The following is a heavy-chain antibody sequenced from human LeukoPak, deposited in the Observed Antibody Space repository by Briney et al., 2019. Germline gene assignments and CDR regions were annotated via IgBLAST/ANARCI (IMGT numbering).Heavy chain of an antibody. CDR2: ISYDGSSI. V-gene: IGHV3-30*19. Sequence: GGSLRLSCAASGFSFSTRGMHWVRQAPGKGLEWVAAISYDGSSIYYADSVKGRFTISRDNSKNTLYLQMNSLRAEDTAVYFCARDQPGTYTLSGAWGQGTLVTVSS. CDR3: ARDQPGTYTLSGA. CDR1: GFSFSTRG. D-gene: IGHD1-14*01. J-gene: IGHJ5*02.